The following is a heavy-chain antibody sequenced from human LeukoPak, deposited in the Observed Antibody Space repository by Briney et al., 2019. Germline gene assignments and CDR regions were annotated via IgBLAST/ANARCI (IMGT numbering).Heavy chain of an antibody. CDR3: ARDPVMMYYYDSSGSGVDY. CDR1: GGSFSDYY. J-gene: IGHJ4*02. V-gene: IGHV4-34*01. CDR2: INHRGST. Sequence: SETLSLTCAVYGGSFSDYYWSWVRQPPGKGLEWIGEINHRGSTNYNPSLKSRVTISVDTSKNQFSLKLTSVTAADTAVYYCARDPVMMYYYDSSGSGVDYWGQGTLVTVSS. D-gene: IGHD3-22*01.